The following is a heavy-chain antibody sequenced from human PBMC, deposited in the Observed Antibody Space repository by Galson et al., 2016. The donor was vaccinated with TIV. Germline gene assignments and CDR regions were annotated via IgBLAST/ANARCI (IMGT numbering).Heavy chain of an antibody. J-gene: IGHJ5*02. V-gene: IGHV5-51*03. CDR2: IYPRDSDT. Sequence: QSGAEVTKPGESLNISCKGSDSWVAWVRQKPGRGPEYMGVIYPRDSDTRYSPSFEGQVTISVDKSFTTAYLQWTSLKASDSAIYFCAACRPGGWLDPWGQGTQVIVSS. CDR1: DSW. CDR3: AACRPGGWLDP.